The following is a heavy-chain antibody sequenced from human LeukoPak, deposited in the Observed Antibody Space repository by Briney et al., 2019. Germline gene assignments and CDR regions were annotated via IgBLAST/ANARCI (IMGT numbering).Heavy chain of an antibody. V-gene: IGHV4-34*01. CDR1: GGSFSGYY. J-gene: IGHJ6*03. D-gene: IGHD2-15*01. CDR3: ATQNRCSGGSCYSKVYYYYMDV. CDR2: INHSGST. Sequence: PSETLSLTCAVYGGSFSGYYWSWIRQPPGKGLEWIGEINHSGSTNYNPSLKSRVTISVDTSKNQFSLKLSSVTAADTAVYYCATQNRCSGGSCYSKVYYYYMDVRGKGTTVTVSS.